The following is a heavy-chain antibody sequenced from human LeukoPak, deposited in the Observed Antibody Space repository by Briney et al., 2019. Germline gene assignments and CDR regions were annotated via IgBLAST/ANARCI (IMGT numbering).Heavy chain of an antibody. CDR3: AREKGVWYSSGWTYSQH. D-gene: IGHD6-19*01. Sequence: PGGSLRLSCAASGFTFSSYWMSWVRQAPGKGLEWVANIKQDGSEKYYVDSVKGRFTISRDNAKNSLYLQMNSLRAEDTAVYYCAREKGVWYSSGWTYSQHWGQGTLVTVSS. J-gene: IGHJ1*01. CDR2: IKQDGSEK. CDR1: GFTFSSYW. V-gene: IGHV3-7*01.